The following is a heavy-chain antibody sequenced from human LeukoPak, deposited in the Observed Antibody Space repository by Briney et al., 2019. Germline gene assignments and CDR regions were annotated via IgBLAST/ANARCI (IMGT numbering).Heavy chain of an antibody. J-gene: IGHJ4*02. CDR3: ARGPRGEHYFNY. Sequence: KPSETLSLTCAVSGGSISSGSYYWSWIRQPAGKGLEWIGRIYTSGTTNYNPSLKSRVTTSVDTSKNQFSLKLSSVTAADTAVYFCARGPRGEHYFNYWGQGTLVTVSS. V-gene: IGHV4-61*02. D-gene: IGHD3-10*01. CDR2: IYTSGTT. CDR1: GGSISSGSYY.